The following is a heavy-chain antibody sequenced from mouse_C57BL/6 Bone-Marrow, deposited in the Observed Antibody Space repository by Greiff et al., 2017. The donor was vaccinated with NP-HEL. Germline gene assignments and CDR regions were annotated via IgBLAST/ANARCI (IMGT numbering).Heavy chain of an antibody. J-gene: IGHJ4*01. V-gene: IGHV2-6*01. CDR3: ASWGWLLGYYAMDY. CDR1: GFSLTSYG. CDR2: IWGVGST. Sequence: QVQLKESGPGLVAPSQSLSITCTVSGFSLTSYGVDWVRQSPGKGLEWLGVIWGVGSTNYNSALKSRLSISKDNSKSQVFLKRNSLQTDDTAMYYGASWGWLLGYYAMDYWGQGTSVTVSS. D-gene: IGHD2-3*01.